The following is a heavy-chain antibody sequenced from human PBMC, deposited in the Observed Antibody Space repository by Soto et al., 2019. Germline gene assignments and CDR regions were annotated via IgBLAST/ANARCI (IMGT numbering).Heavy chain of an antibody. D-gene: IGHD3-10*01. Sequence: EXLKSSGKGSGYXFTSYWIGWVRQMPGKGLEWMGIIYPGDSDTRYSPSFQGQVTISADNSISTAYLQWSSLKASDTAMYYCARLSGSGSYPYYCGMDVWGQGTTVTVSS. J-gene: IGHJ6*02. CDR2: IYPGDSDT. CDR3: ARLSGSGSYPYYCGMDV. V-gene: IGHV5-51*01. CDR1: GYXFTSYW.